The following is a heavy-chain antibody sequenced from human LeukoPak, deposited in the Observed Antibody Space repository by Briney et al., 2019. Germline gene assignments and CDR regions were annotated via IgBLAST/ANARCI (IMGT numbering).Heavy chain of an antibody. CDR3: ARDPPIAAAGTEDY. V-gene: IGHV3-20*04. D-gene: IGHD6-13*01. CDR2: INWNGGST. Sequence: PGGSLRLSCAASGVTFDDYGMSWVGQAPGKGLEGVSGINWNGGSTVYADSVKGRFTISRDNAKNSLYLQMNSLRAEDTALYYCARDPPIAAAGTEDYWGQGTLVTVSS. CDR1: GVTFDDYG. J-gene: IGHJ4*02.